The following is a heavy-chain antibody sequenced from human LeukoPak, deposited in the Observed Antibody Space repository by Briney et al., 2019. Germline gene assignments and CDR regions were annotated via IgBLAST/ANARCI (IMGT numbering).Heavy chain of an antibody. D-gene: IGHD3-22*01. J-gene: IGHJ4*02. CDR3: ARDLPQIEY. CDR2: INWNGGDT. CDR1: GFTFSTYS. Sequence: PGGSLRLSCAASGFTFSTYSMTWVRQAPGKGLEWVSGINWNGGDTAYADSVKGRFTISRDNAKNSLYLQMNSLRAEDTALYYCARDLPQIEYWGQGTLVTVSS. V-gene: IGHV3-20*04.